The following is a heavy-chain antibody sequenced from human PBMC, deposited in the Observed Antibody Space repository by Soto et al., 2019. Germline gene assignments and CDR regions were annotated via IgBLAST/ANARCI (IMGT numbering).Heavy chain of an antibody. CDR2: INHSGSS. CDR1: GGSFSGYI. Sequence: PSETLSLTCAVYGGSFSGYIWTWIRQSPGKGLQWIGQINHSGSSYYNPSLKSRVTISVDRSKNQFSLKLSSVTAADTAVYYCARRYGGAFDIWGQGTMVTVSS. CDR3: ARRYGGAFDI. J-gene: IGHJ3*02. D-gene: IGHD3-10*01. V-gene: IGHV4-34*01.